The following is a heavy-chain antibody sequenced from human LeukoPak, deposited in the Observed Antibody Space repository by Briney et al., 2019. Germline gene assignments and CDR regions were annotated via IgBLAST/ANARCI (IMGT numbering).Heavy chain of an antibody. D-gene: IGHD3-9*01. CDR2: IFHNGNT. CDR1: GGSISSNSHY. Sequence: SETLSLTCTVSGGSISSNSHYWGWIRQPPGTGLEWIANIFHNGNTAYNPSLKRRVTISIDTSQNQLSLRLSSVTAADTAVYYCARASASPYYDILTGCRDYYYYYGMDVWGQGTTVTVSS. J-gene: IGHJ6*02. CDR3: ARASASPYYDILTGCRDYYYYYGMDV. V-gene: IGHV4-39*07.